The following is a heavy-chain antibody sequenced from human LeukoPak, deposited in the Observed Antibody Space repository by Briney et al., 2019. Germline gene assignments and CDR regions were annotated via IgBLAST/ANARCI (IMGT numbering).Heavy chain of an antibody. J-gene: IGHJ5*02. D-gene: IGHD1-26*01. CDR1: GFTFSSHW. CDR3: ARSSGSYPS. V-gene: IGHV3-74*03. CDR2: INGDGSNT. Sequence: PGGSLRLSCAASGFTFSSHWLHWVRQAPGKGLVWVSRINGDGSNTTYADSVKGRFTISRDNAKNSLYLQMNSLRAEDTAVYYCARSSGSYPSWGQGTLVTVSS.